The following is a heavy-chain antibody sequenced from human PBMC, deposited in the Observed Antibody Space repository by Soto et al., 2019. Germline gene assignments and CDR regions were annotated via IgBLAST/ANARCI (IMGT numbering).Heavy chain of an antibody. CDR1: GGTFSSYA. J-gene: IGHJ4*02. D-gene: IGHD6-19*01. CDR2: IIPIFGTA. CDR3: AGGAVAGPRFD. Sequence: ASVKVSCKASGGTFSSYAISWVRQAPGQGLEWMGGIIPIFGTANYAQKFQGRVTITADESTSTAYMELSSLRSEDTAVYYCAGGAVAGPRFDWGQGTLVTVSS. V-gene: IGHV1-69*13.